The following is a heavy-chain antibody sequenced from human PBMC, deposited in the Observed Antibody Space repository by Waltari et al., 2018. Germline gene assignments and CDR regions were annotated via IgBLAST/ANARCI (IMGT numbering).Heavy chain of an antibody. D-gene: IGHD5-12*01. Sequence: EVQLVESGGGLVQPGGSLRLSCAASGFTFRSYAMSWVRQAPGGGLEWVAAISGSDGRTNDADSAKGRFTISRDNVKNTLFLQMNSLRADDAAVYYCAKDLGGFSGSHWYFDLWGRGTLVTVSS. CDR1: GFTFRSYA. J-gene: IGHJ2*01. CDR3: AKDLGGFSGSHWYFDL. CDR2: ISGSDGRT. V-gene: IGHV3-23*04.